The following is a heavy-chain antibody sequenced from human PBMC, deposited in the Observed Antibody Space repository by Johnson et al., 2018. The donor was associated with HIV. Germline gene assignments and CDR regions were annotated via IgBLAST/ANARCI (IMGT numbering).Heavy chain of an antibody. CDR2: IYSGGNT. CDR1: GFAVSKNY. CDR3: ARSGGYPNAFDM. V-gene: IGHV3-66*01. Sequence: MLLVESGGGLVQPGGSLRLSCAASGFAVSKNYLTWVRQAPGKGLEWVSIIYSGGNTYYADSVKGRFTISRDNSKNSLFLQMNSLRVEDTAVYYCARSGGYPNAFDMWGQGTLVTVPA. D-gene: IGHD6-13*01. J-gene: IGHJ3*02.